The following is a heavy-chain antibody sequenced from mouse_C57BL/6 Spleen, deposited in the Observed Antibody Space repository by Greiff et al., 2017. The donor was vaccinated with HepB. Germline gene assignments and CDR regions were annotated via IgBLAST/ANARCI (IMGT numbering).Heavy chain of an antibody. CDR2: IYPSDSET. CDR1: GYTFTSYW. Sequence: VQLQQPGAELVRPGSSVKLSCKASGYTFTSYWMDWVKQRPGQGLEWIGNIYPSDSETHYNQKFKDKATLTVDKSSSTAYMQLSSLTSEDSAVYYCARFGLILTYFDYWGQGTTLTVSS. V-gene: IGHV1-61*01. CDR3: ARFGLILTYFDY. D-gene: IGHD3-1*01. J-gene: IGHJ2*01.